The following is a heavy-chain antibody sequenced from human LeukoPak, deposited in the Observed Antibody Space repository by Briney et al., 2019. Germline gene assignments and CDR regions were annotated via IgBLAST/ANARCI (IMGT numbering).Heavy chain of an antibody. CDR3: ATDRDYYDSESAFDI. J-gene: IGHJ3*02. V-gene: IGHV3-48*01. CDR1: GFTFNTYN. Sequence: GGSLRLSCAASGFTFNTYNMNWVRQAPGRGLEWVSYISTSSSTKYYADSVKGRFTISRDNARNSLWLQMNSLRAEDTAVYYCATDRDYYDSESAFDIWGQGTMVTVSS. D-gene: IGHD3-22*01. CDR2: ISTSSSTK.